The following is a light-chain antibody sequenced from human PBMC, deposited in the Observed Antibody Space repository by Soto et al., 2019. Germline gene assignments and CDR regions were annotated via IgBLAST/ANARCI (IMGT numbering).Light chain of an antibody. V-gene: IGKV3-11*01. CDR2: GAS. J-gene: IGKJ5*01. Sequence: EIVLTQSPGTLSLSPGERATLSCRASQSIGLAIAWYQHKPGQAPRLLIYGASNRATGIPDRFSVSGSGTDFTLTISSLEPEDFAVYYCQQSSNWPPSITFGQGTRLEIK. CDR1: QSIGLA. CDR3: QQSSNWPPSIT.